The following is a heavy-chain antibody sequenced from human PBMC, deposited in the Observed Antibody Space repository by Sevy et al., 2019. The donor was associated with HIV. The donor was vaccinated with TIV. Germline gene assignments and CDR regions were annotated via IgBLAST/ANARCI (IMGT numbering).Heavy chain of an antibody. CDR1: GYTFTSYG. D-gene: IGHD2-2*01. V-gene: IGHV1-18*01. Sequence: ASVKVSCKASGYTFTSYGISWVRQAPGQGLEWMAWISAYTCDTNYAQNLQGRVTMTTDTSTRTAYMELRSLRYDDTAVYYCARDVSLVPAAFGRGFYYYGMDVWGQGTTVTVSS. CDR2: ISAYTCDT. CDR3: ARDVSLVPAAFGRGFYYYGMDV. J-gene: IGHJ6*02.